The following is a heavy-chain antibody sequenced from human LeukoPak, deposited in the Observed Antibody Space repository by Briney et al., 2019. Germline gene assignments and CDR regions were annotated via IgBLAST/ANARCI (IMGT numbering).Heavy chain of an antibody. V-gene: IGHV4-4*07. Sequence: SETPSLTCTVSGGSISSYYWSWIRQPAGKGLEWIGRIYTSGSTIYNPSLKSRVTMSVDTSKNQFSLKLSSVTAADTAVYYCARGRYESTRLSAYYYYYMDVWGKGTTVTVSS. CDR1: GGSISSYY. CDR3: ARGRYESTRLSAYYYYYMDV. D-gene: IGHD1-14*01. J-gene: IGHJ6*03. CDR2: IYTSGST.